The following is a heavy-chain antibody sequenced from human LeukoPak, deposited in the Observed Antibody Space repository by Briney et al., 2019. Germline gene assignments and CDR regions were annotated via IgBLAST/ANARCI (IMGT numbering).Heavy chain of an antibody. CDR2: IYYSGST. J-gene: IGHJ6*03. Sequence: SETLSLTCTVSGGSISSYYWSWIRQPPGKGLEWIGYIYYSGSTNYNPSLKSRVTISVDTSKNQFSLKLSSVTAADTAVYYCARVKVPTAPYYNYYMDVWGKGTTVTVSS. V-gene: IGHV4-59*01. CDR1: GGSISSYY. D-gene: IGHD2-2*01. CDR3: ARVKVPTAPYYNYYMDV.